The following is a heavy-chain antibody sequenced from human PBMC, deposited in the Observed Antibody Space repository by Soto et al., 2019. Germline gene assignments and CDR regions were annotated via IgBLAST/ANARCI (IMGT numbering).Heavy chain of an antibody. CDR2: IYYSGST. CDR3: ASQRKHYDILTGYYNGAFDI. Sequence: QVQLQESGPGLVKPSQTLSLTCTVFGGSISSGGYYWSWIRQHPGKGLEWIGYIYYSGSTYYNPSLKRRVTISVDTSKNQFSLKLSSVTAADTAVYYCASQRKHYDILTGYYNGAFDIWGQGTMVTVSS. CDR1: GGSISSGGYY. V-gene: IGHV4-31*03. D-gene: IGHD3-9*01. J-gene: IGHJ3*02.